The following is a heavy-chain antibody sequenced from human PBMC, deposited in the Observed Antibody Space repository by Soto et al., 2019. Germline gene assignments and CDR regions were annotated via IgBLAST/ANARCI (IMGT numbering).Heavy chain of an antibody. V-gene: IGHV1-18*01. J-gene: IGHJ1*01. CDR1: GYTFTSYA. Sequence: ASVKVSCKASGYTFTSYAMHWVRQAPGQRLEWMGWISAYNGNTNYAQKLQGRVTMTTDTSTSTAYMELRSLRSDDTAVYYCARGLPPNIAVAGTAHFQHWGQGTLVTVSS. CDR2: ISAYNGNT. D-gene: IGHD6-19*01. CDR3: ARGLPPNIAVAGTAHFQH.